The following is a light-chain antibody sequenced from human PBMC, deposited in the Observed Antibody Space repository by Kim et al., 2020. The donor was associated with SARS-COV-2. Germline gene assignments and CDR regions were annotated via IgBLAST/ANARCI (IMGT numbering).Light chain of an antibody. J-gene: IGKJ4*01. Sequence: SPGERATVSCRASQTVSSNYLAWYQQKPGQAPRLLIYGASSRATGIPDRFSGSGSETDFTLTISRLDPEDFAMYYCQQYGASPLTFGGGTKVEIK. CDR1: QTVSSNY. V-gene: IGKV3-20*01. CDR2: GAS. CDR3: QQYGASPLT.